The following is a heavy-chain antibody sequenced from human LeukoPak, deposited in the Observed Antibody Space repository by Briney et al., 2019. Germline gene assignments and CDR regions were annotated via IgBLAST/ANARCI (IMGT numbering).Heavy chain of an antibody. CDR1: GGSISSYY. CDR2: IYYSGST. V-gene: IGHV4-59*01. J-gene: IGHJ4*02. D-gene: IGHD6-13*01. CDR3: ARGYSSSWYSPPLGC. Sequence: SETLSLTCTVSGGSISSYYWSWIRQPPGKGLEWIGYIYYSGSTNYNPSLKSRVTISVDTSKNQFSLKLSSVTAADTAVYYCARGYSSSWYSPPLGCWGQGTLVTVSS.